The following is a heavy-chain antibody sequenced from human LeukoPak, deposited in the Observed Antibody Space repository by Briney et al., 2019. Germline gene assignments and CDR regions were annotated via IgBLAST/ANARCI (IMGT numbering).Heavy chain of an antibody. J-gene: IGHJ4*02. CDR2: INSNSGGT. CDR1: GYTFTGYY. V-gene: IGHV1-2*02. Sequence: ASVKVSCKASGYTFTGYYMHWVRQAPGQGLEWMGWINSNSGGTNYAQKFQGRVTMTRDTSISTAYMELSRLRSDDTAVYYCVSRIAAQHDYWGQGTLVTVSS. D-gene: IGHD6-13*01. CDR3: VSRIAAQHDY.